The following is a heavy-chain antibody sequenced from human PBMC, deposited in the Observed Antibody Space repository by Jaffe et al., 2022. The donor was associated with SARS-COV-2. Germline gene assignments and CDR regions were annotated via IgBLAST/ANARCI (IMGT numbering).Heavy chain of an antibody. Sequence: QVQLVESGGGVVQPGRSLRLSCAASGFTFSSYGMHWVRQAPGKGLEWVAVIWYDGSNKYYADSVKGRFTISRDNSKNTLYLQMNSLRAEDTAVYYCARDPGSYSGYDPKGGYYFDYWGQGTLVTVSS. CDR2: IWYDGSNK. J-gene: IGHJ4*02. V-gene: IGHV3-33*01. CDR1: GFTFSSYG. CDR3: ARDPGSYSGYDPKGGYYFDY. D-gene: IGHD5-12*01.